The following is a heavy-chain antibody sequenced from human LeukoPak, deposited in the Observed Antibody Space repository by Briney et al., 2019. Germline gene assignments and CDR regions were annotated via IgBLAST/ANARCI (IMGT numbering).Heavy chain of an antibody. CDR3: ARDWSNSSSCP. Sequence: ASVKVSCKASGYTFTGYYMHWVRQAPEQGLEWMGRINPNSGGTNYAQKFQGRVTMTRDTSISTAYMELSRLRSDDTAVYYCARDWSNSSSCPWGQGTLVTVSS. D-gene: IGHD6-13*01. CDR2: INPNSGGT. CDR1: GYTFTGYY. J-gene: IGHJ5*02. V-gene: IGHV1-2*06.